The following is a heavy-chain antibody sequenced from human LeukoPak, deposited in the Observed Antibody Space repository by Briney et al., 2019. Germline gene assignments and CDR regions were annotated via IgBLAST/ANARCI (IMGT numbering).Heavy chain of an antibody. CDR2: IHEDGIVT. J-gene: IGHJ6*04. CDR3: AELGITMIGGV. CDR1: GFTFTAYA. Sequence: GGSLRLSCAASGFTFTAYAMSWFRQTPGRGLEWAANIHEDGIVTNYVDSVKGRFTISRDNAKNSLYLQMNSLRAEDTAVYYCAELGITMIGGVWGKGTTVTISS. V-gene: IGHV3-7*01. D-gene: IGHD3-10*02.